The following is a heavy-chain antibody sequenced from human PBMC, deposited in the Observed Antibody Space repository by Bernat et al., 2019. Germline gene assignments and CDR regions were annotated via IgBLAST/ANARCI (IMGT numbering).Heavy chain of an antibody. Sequence: QVQLQQWGAGLLKPSETLSLTCAVYGGSFRGYYWSWLRQPPGKGLEWIGEINHSGSTNYNPSLKSRGTISVDTTKNQFSLKLSSVTAADTAVYYCARGGRYQPLLYGDFDYWGQGTLVTVSS. V-gene: IGHV4-34*01. CDR1: GGSFRGYY. D-gene: IGHD2-2*02. J-gene: IGHJ4*02. CDR3: ARGGRYQPLLYGDFDY. CDR2: INHSGST.